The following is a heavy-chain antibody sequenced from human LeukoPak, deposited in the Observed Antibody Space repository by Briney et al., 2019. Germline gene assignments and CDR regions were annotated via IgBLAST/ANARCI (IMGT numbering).Heavy chain of an antibody. D-gene: IGHD6-13*01. CDR1: GFTFSSYA. J-gene: IGHJ6*02. CDR3: ASATGIAAAGTGIYYYYYGMDV. CDR2: ISYDGSNK. V-gene: IGHV3-30-3*01. Sequence: SGGSLRLSCAASGFTFSSYAMHWVRQAPGKGLEWVAVISYDGSNKYYADSVKGRFTISRDNSKNTLYLQMNSLRAEDTAVYYCASATGIAAAGTGIYYYYYGMDVWGQGTTVTVSS.